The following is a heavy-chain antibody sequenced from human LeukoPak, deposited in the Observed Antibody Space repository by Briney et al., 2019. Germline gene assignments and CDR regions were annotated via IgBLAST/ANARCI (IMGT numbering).Heavy chain of an antibody. V-gene: IGHV1-8*01. CDR3: AVHLPGDYLDR. J-gene: IGHJ4*02. CDR2: MNPDSGNT. CDR1: GYAFNIYD. Sequence: GASVKVSCKASGYAFNIYDINWVRQATGQGLEWMGWMNPDSGNTGFAQKFQGRVTMTRNTSITTAYIELSSLRFEDTAVYYCAVHLPGDYLDRWGQGTLVTVSS.